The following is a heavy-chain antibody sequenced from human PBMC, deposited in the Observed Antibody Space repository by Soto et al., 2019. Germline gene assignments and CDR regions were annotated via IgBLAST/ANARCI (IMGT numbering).Heavy chain of an antibody. Sequence: GGSLRLSCAASGFTFNTYAMSWVRQAPGKGLEWASGVSGSGDRTHYADSVKGRFTISRDNSKNTLSLQMNSLRAEDTAVYYCAKASTYEYVWGSYRYYFDYWGQGTVVTVSS. D-gene: IGHD3-16*02. V-gene: IGHV3-23*01. CDR3: AKASTYEYVWGSYRYYFDY. J-gene: IGHJ4*02. CDR2: VSGSGDRT. CDR1: GFTFNTYA.